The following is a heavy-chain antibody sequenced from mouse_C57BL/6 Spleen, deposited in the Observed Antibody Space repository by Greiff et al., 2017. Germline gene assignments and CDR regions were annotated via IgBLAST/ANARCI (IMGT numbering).Heavy chain of an antibody. Sequence: QVHVKQSGAELAKPGASVKLSCKASGYTFTSYWMHWVKQRPGQGLEWIGYINPSSGYTKYNQKFKDKATLTADKSSSTAYMQLSSLTYEDSAVYYCAKHDYDEGWFAYWGQGTLVTVSA. J-gene: IGHJ3*01. V-gene: IGHV1-7*01. CDR1: GYTFTSYW. D-gene: IGHD2-4*01. CDR2: INPSSGYT. CDR3: AKHDYDEGWFAY.